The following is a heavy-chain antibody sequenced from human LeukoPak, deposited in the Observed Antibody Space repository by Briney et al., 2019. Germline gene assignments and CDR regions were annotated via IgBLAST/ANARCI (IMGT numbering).Heavy chain of an antibody. V-gene: IGHV1-46*01. CDR2: INPSGGST. CDR3: ARVNPRRGFGELLRPKKGWFDS. Sequence: ASVKVSCKASGYTFTSYYMHWVRQAPGQGLEWMGIINPSGGSTSYAQKFQGRVTMTRDMSTSTVYVELSSLRSEDTAVYYCARVNPRRGFGELLRPKKGWFDSWGQGTLVTVSS. J-gene: IGHJ5*01. CDR1: GYTFTSYY. D-gene: IGHD3-10*01.